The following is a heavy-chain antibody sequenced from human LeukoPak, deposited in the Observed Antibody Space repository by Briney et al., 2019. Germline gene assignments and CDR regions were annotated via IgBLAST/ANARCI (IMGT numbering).Heavy chain of an antibody. J-gene: IGHJ4*02. CDR3: ATSNYGSGSYYNVVRLDY. V-gene: IGHV1-24*01. CDR1: RYTLTELS. D-gene: IGHD3-10*01. CDR2: FDPEDGET. Sequence: ASVKVSCKVSRYTLTELSMHWVRQAPGKGLEWMGGFDPEDGETIYAQKFQGRVTMTEDTSTDTAYMELSSLRSEDTAVYYCATSNYGSGSYYNVVRLDYWGQGTLVTVSS.